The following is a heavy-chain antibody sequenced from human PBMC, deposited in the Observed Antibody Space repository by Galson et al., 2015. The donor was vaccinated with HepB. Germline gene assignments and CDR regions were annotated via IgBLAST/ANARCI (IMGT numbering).Heavy chain of an antibody. D-gene: IGHD3-22*01. CDR3: ARNVYYDTSGYYYKPGWVDP. CDR2: TYYRSKWYY. CDR1: GDSVSSNSAA. J-gene: IGHJ5*02. V-gene: IGHV6-1*01. Sequence: CAISGDSVSSNSAAWNWIRQSPSRGLEWLGRTYYRSKWYYDYAVSVRSRITIKPDISRNQFSLQLYSVTPEDTAVYYCARNVYYDTSGYYYKPGWVDPWGQGTLVTVSS.